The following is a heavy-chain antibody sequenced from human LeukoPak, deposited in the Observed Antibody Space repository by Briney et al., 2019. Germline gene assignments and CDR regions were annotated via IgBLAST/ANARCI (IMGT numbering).Heavy chain of an antibody. CDR1: EFTVSSNY. CDR3: AGGARRQQPFDY. CDR2: IYSGGST. D-gene: IGHD6-13*01. Sequence: PGGSLRLSCAASEFTVSSNYMNWIRQAPGKGLEWVSVIYSGGSTYYADSVKGRFTISRDNSKNTLYLQMNSLRAEDTAVYYCAGGARRQQPFDYWGQGTLGTVSS. J-gene: IGHJ4*02. V-gene: IGHV3-66*01.